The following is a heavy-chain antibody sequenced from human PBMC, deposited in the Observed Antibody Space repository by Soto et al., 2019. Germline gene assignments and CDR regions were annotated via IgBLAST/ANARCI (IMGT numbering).Heavy chain of an antibody. CDR2: ISAYNGNT. V-gene: IGHV1-18*01. CDR1: GYTFTSYG. Sequence: QVQLVQSGAEVKKPGASVKVSCKASGYTFTSYGISWVRQAPGQGLEWMGWISAYNGNTNYAQKLQGRVTMTTDTPRRTANRELRGLRSDDTAVYYCARIDYGDGGGFDYWGQGTLVTVSS. CDR3: ARIDYGDGGGFDY. D-gene: IGHD4-17*01. J-gene: IGHJ4*02.